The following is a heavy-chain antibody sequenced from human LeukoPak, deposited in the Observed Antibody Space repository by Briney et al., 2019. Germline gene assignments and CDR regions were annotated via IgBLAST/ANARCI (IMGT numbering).Heavy chain of an antibody. Sequence: GGSLRLSCAASGFTFSDYYMSWIRQAPGKGLEWVSYIGSSSSYTNYADSVKGRFTISRDNAKNSLYLQMNSLRAEDTAVYYCARVGYGDYGFDYWGQGTLVTVSS. J-gene: IGHJ4*02. CDR1: GFTFSDYY. V-gene: IGHV3-11*06. CDR2: IGSSSSYT. D-gene: IGHD4-17*01. CDR3: ARVGYGDYGFDY.